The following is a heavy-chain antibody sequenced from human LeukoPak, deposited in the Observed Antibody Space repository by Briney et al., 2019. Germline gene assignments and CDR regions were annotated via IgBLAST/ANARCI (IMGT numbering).Heavy chain of an antibody. D-gene: IGHD4-11*01. CDR2: ISSSSSYI. CDR3: ARGGVTTNWFDP. Sequence: GGSLRLSCAASGFTFSSYSMNWVRQAPGKGLEWVSSISSSSSYIYYANSVKGRFTISRDNAKNSLYLQMNSLRAEDTAVCYCARGGVTTNWFDPWGQGTLVTVSS. J-gene: IGHJ5*02. CDR1: GFTFSSYS. V-gene: IGHV3-21*01.